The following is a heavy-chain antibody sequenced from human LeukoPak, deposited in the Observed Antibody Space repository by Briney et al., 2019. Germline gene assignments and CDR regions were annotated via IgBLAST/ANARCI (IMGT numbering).Heavy chain of an antibody. CDR1: GYTFTGYY. CDR3: ARDFVWGSYRIDY. CDR2: INPNSGGT. Sequence: ASVKVSCKASGYTFTGYYMHWVRQAPGQGPEWMGWINPNSGGTNYAQKFQGRVTMTRDTSISTAYMELSRLRSDDTAVYYCARDFVWGSYRIDYWGQGTLVTVSS. D-gene: IGHD3-16*02. V-gene: IGHV1-2*02. J-gene: IGHJ4*02.